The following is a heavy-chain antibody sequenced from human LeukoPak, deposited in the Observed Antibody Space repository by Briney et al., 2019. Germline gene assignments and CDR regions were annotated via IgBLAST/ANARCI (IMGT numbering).Heavy chain of an antibody. CDR3: ARSSGYDSPFDF. J-gene: IGHJ4*02. V-gene: IGHV1-2*02. Sequence: ASVKVSCKASGYTFTGYYMHGVRQAPGQGPGWMGWIHLNSGGTNYAQKFQGRVTVTRDTSISTAYMELSRLRSDDTAVYYCARSSGYDSPFDFGGQGTLVIVSS. CDR2: IHLNSGGT. D-gene: IGHD5-12*01. CDR1: GYTFTGYY.